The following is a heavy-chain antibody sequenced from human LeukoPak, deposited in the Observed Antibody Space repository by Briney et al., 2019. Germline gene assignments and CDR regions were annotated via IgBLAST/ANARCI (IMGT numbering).Heavy chain of an antibody. CDR2: ISHSGTT. Sequence: SETLSLTCAVSGGSFSDYQWNWIRQSPGKGLEWIGEISHSGTTTYNPSLKSRVTMSVDTSKNQFSLKLSSVTAADTAVYYCARVRFLEWLTLDPWGQGTLVTVSS. CDR1: GGSFSDYQ. V-gene: IGHV4-34*10. CDR3: ARVRFLEWLTLDP. D-gene: IGHD3-3*01. J-gene: IGHJ5*02.